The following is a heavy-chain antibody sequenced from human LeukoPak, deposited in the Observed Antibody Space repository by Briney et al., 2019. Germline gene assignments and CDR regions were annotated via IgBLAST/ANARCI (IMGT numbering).Heavy chain of an antibody. CDR1: GFTFSNAW. D-gene: IGHD3-10*01. J-gene: IGHJ4*02. CDR2: IKSKTDGGTT. CDR3: TTQRSRITMVRGVIRSDH. V-gene: IGHV3-15*01. Sequence: GRSLRLSCAASGFTFSNAWMSWVRQGPGKGLEWVGRIKSKTDGGTTDYAAPVKGRFTISRDDSKNTLYLQMNSLKTEDTAVYYCTTQRSRITMVRGVIRSDHWGQGTLVTVSS.